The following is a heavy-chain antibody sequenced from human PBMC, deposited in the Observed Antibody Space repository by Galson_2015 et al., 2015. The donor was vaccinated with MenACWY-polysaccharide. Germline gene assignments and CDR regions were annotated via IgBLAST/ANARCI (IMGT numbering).Heavy chain of an antibody. V-gene: IGHV3-74*01. D-gene: IGHD5-12*01. Sequence: SLRLSCAASGFTFSTHWMHWVRQAPGKGLVWVSCIKSDGSSTNYADSVKGRFTISRDNAKNTLYLQMDSLRAEDTALYYCARGYSAYDWGQGTLVTVSA. CDR3: ARGYSAYD. CDR2: IKSDGSST. CDR1: GFTFSTHW. J-gene: IGHJ4*02.